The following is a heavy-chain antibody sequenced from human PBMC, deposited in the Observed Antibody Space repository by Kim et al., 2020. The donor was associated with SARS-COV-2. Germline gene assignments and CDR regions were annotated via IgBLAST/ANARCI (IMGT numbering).Heavy chain of an antibody. V-gene: IGHV6-1*01. J-gene: IGHJ6*02. CDR3: AHAGSGLGGMNV. Sequence: SQTLSLTCAISGDSVSINNAAWNWIRQSPSRGLEWLGRTYYRSKWFNDYALSVKSRITINPDTSKNHFSLPLSSLTPEATAAYYCAHAGSGLGGMNVWGQRPTDTVS. CDR2: TYYRSKWFN. CDR1: GDSVSINNAA.